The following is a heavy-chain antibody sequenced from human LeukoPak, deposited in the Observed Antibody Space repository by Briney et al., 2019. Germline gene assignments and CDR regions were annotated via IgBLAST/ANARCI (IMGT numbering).Heavy chain of an antibody. Sequence: ASVKVSCKASGYTFTSYYMHWVRQAPGQGLEWMGIINPSGGSTSYAQKFQGRVTMTRDTSTSTVYMELSSLRSEDTAVYYCARDEGPMGMTTYFDPWGQGTLVTVSS. CDR3: ARDEGPMGMTTYFDP. CDR2: INPSGGST. D-gene: IGHD4-17*01. V-gene: IGHV1-46*01. CDR1: GYTFTSYY. J-gene: IGHJ5*02.